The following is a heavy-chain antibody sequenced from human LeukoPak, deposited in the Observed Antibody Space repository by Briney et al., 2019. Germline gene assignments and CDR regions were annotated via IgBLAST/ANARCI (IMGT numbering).Heavy chain of an antibody. D-gene: IGHD3-3*01. Sequence: GRSLRLSCAASGFTFSSIWMSWVRQAPGKGLEWVANIKQDGNEKYYVGSVKGRFTISRDNAKNSLYFQMNSLRAEDTAVYYCARRGLRSQPEKPYYGVDGWGQGTTVTVSS. CDR3: ARRGLRSQPEKPYYGVDG. CDR1: GFTFSSIW. J-gene: IGHJ6*02. V-gene: IGHV3-7*01. CDR2: IKQDGNEK.